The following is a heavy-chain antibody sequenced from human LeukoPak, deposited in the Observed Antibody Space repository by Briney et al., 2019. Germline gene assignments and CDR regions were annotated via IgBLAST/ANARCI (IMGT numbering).Heavy chain of an antibody. Sequence: SETLSLTCTVSGGSISSYYWSWIRQPAGKGLEWIGRIYTSGSTNYNPSLKSRVTMSVDTSKNQFSLKLSSVTAADTAVYYCARGTDYDSSGYYLYWYFDLWGRGTLGTVSS. CDR3: ARGTDYDSSGYYLYWYFDL. CDR2: IYTSGST. J-gene: IGHJ2*01. CDR1: GGSISSYY. D-gene: IGHD3-22*01. V-gene: IGHV4-4*07.